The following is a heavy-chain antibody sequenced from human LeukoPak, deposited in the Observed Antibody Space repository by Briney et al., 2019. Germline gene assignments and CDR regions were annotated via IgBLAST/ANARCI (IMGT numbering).Heavy chain of an antibody. V-gene: IGHV3-7*01. CDR1: GFTFSNYW. J-gene: IGHJ4*02. D-gene: IGHD3-10*01. Sequence: GGSLRLSCAASGFTFSNYWMSWVRQAPGKGLEWVANIKQDGSEKYYVDSVRGRFTISRDNAKNSLYLQMNTLRAEDTAVYYCARRWEGSESCYRPNDCWGQGTLVTVSS. CDR3: ARRWEGSESCYRPNDC. CDR2: IKQDGSEK.